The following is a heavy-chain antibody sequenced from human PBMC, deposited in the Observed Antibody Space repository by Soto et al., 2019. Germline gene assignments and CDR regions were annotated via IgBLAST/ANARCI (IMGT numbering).Heavy chain of an antibody. D-gene: IGHD2-8*02. CDR3: AKEVSGAARGGMDV. V-gene: IGHV3-23*04. CDR2: ITDNGGST. CDR1: GFTFRNNV. Sequence: EVQLVESGGGLVQPGGSLRLSCAASGFTFRNNVMNWVRQAPGRGLEWVSAITDNGGSTYYADSVKGRCTISRDNSKNTLYLQMNSLRAEDTAVYYCAKEVSGAARGGMDVWGQGTTVTVSS. J-gene: IGHJ6*02.